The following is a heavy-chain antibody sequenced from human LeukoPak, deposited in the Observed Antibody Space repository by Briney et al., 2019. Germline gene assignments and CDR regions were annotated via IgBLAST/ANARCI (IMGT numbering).Heavy chain of an antibody. J-gene: IGHJ4*02. D-gene: IGHD2-2*03. CDR1: GFTFSSCA. Sequence: GGSLRLSCAASGFTFSSCAMSWVLQAPGKGLEWVSAISGSGGSTYYADSVKGRFTISRDNSKNTLYLQMNSLRAEDTAVYYCAKGGYCSSTSCLGYFDYWGQGTLVTVSS. CDR3: AKGGYCSSTSCLGYFDY. V-gene: IGHV3-23*01. CDR2: ISGSGGST.